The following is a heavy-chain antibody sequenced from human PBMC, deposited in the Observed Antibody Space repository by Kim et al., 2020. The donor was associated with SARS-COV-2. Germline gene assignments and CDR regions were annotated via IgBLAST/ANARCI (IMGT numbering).Heavy chain of an antibody. CDR3: ARGYFPVPAAILSPDEQLPILDY. D-gene: IGHD2-2*02. CDR1: GFTFSSYG. V-gene: IGHV3-33*01. Sequence: GGSLRLSCAASGFTFSSYGMHWVRQAPGKGLEWVAVIWYDGSNKYYSDSVKGRFTISRDNSKNTLYLQMNSLRAEDTAVYYCARGYFPVPAAILSPDEQLPILDYWGQGTLVTVSS. CDR2: IWYDGSNK. J-gene: IGHJ4*02.